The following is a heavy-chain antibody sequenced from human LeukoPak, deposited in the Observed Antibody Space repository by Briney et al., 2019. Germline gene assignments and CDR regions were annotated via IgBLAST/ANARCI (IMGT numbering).Heavy chain of an antibody. J-gene: IGHJ4*02. V-gene: IGHV1-2*02. CDR1: GYTFTGYY. D-gene: IGHD6-19*01. Sequence: ASVKVSCKASGYTFTGYYLHWVRQAPGQGLEWMGWIHPNSGGTNFAQKFQGRVTMTRDTSTSTVYMELSSLRSEDTAVYYCARGEIVAVADYWGQGTLVTVSS. CDR2: IHPNSGGT. CDR3: ARGEIVAVADY.